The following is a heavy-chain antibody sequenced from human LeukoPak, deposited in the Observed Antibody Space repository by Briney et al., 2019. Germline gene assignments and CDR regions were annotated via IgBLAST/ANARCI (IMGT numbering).Heavy chain of an antibody. Sequence: ASVTVSCKASGGTFSSYAISWVRQAPGQGLEWMGRIIPILGIANYAQKFQGRVTITADKSTSTAYMELSSLRSEDTAVYYCARMGYCSGASCYPLDYWGQGTLVTVSS. V-gene: IGHV1-69*04. CDR3: ARMGYCSGASCYPLDY. J-gene: IGHJ4*02. D-gene: IGHD2-15*01. CDR2: IIPILGIA. CDR1: GGTFSSYA.